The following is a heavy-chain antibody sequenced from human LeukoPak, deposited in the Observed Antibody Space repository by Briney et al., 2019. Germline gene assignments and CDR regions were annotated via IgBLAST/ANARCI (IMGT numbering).Heavy chain of an antibody. CDR1: GGSFSGYY. CDR3: ARRRSSSWYFQWFDP. Sequence: SETLSLTCAAYGGSFSGYYWSWIRQPPGKGLEWIGEINHSGSTNYNPSLKSRVTMSVDTSKNQFSLKLSSVTAADTAVFYCARRRSSSWYFQWFDPWGQGTLVTVSS. V-gene: IGHV4-34*01. D-gene: IGHD6-13*01. J-gene: IGHJ5*02. CDR2: INHSGST.